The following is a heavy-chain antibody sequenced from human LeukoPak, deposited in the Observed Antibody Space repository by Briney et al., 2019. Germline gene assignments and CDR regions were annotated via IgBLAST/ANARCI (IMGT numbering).Heavy chain of an antibody. CDR2: ITRDGGSS. V-gene: IGHV3-43*01. CDR3: ANEADRIIQH. J-gene: IGHJ1*01. CDR1: GFTFNEYT. Sequence: GGSLRLSCAASGFTFNEYTMHWVRQAPGKGLEWVSLITRDGGSSFYADSVKGRFTISRDNTKNSLYLQMNSLRTEDTALYYYANEADRIIQHWGQGTLVTVSS. D-gene: IGHD2-21*01.